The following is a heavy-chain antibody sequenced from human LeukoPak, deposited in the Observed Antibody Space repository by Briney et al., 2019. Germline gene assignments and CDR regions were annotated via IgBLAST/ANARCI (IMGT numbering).Heavy chain of an antibody. J-gene: IGHJ4*02. CDR3: ARDPCHGALDY. V-gene: IGHV3-7*03. Sequence: GGSLRLSCAAAGFTFNGYWMSWVRRAPGKGLEWVANIKQDGTEGYYVDSVRGRFSISKDNAKNSLYLQMNSLRAEDTAVYYCARDPCHGALDYWGQGALVTVSS. CDR1: GFTFNGYW. CDR2: IKQDGTEG. D-gene: IGHD2-2*01.